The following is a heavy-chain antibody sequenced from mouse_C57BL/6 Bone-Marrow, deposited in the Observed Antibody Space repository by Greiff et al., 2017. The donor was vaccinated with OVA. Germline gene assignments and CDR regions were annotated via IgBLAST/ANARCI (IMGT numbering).Heavy chain of an antibody. D-gene: IGHD1-1*01. CDR3: ARSYYGSIFGD. Sequence: VQLQQPGAELVKPGASVKLSCTASGYTFTSYWMHWVKQRPGQGLEWIGMIHPNSGSTNYNEKFKSKATLTVDKSSSTAYMQLSSLTSEDSAVYYGARSYYGSIFGDWGQGTTLTVSS. J-gene: IGHJ2*01. CDR2: IHPNSGST. CDR1: GYTFTSYW. V-gene: IGHV1-64*01.